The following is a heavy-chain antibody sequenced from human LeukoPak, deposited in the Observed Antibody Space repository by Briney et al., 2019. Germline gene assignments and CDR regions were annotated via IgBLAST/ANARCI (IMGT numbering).Heavy chain of an antibody. CDR1: GYTFTSYD. Sequence: ASVKVSCKASGYTFTSYDINWVRQATGQGLEWMGWMNPNSGDTGYAQKFQGRLTMTRNTSISTAYMELSSLGSEDTDLYSCATKTVMDSWGQGTLVTVSS. CDR2: MNPNSGDT. D-gene: IGHD2-21*02. CDR3: ATKTVMDS. J-gene: IGHJ4*02. V-gene: IGHV1-8*01.